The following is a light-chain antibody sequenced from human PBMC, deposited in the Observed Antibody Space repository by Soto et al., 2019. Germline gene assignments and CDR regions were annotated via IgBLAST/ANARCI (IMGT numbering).Light chain of an antibody. CDR1: SSDVGSYNL. CDR2: EVS. J-gene: IGLJ1*01. CDR3: SAYTSSNTYV. Sequence: QSALTQPASVSGSPGQSITISCTGTSSDVGSYNLVSWYQQHPGKAPKLMIYEVSERPSGVSNRFSGSKSGNTASLTISGLQAEDEADYFCSAYTSSNTYVFGTGTKLTVL. V-gene: IGLV2-14*02.